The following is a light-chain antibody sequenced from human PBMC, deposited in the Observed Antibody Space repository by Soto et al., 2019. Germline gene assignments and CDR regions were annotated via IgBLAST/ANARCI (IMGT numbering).Light chain of an antibody. V-gene: IGKV1-5*01. Sequence: DIQLAPTPSSLSEYIGERVTITCRASQSLSGWLAWYQQTPGKAPKLLISDAFRLESGVPSRFRGSGSGTEFSLTISSLQPEDFATYYCQHSYSTPLTFGGGTKVDIK. CDR1: QSLSGW. J-gene: IGKJ4*01. CDR3: QHSYSTPLT. CDR2: DAF.